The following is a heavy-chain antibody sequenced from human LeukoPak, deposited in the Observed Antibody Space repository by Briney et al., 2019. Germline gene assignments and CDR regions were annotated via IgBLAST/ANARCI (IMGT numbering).Heavy chain of an antibody. CDR1: GGTFSSYA. J-gene: IGHJ4*02. D-gene: IGHD3-22*01. V-gene: IGHV1-69*13. CDR3: ASSGGYDSSGYYHD. CDR2: IIPIFGTA. Sequence: ASVKVSCKASGGTFSSYAISWVRQAPGQGLEWMGGIIPIFGTANYAQRFQGRVTITADESTSTAYMELSSLRSEDTAVYYCASSGGYDSSGYYHDWGQGTLVTVSS.